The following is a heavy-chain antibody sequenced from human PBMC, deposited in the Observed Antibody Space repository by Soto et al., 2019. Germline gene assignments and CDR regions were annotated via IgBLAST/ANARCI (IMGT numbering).Heavy chain of an antibody. Sequence: EVQLVESGGGLVQPGGSLRLSCAASGFTFSSYWMHWVRQAPGKGLVWVLRINSDGSSTSYADSVKGRFTISRDNAKNTLYLQMNSLRAEDTAVYYCAREEYYDFWSDMTGGMDVWGQGTTVTVSS. J-gene: IGHJ6*02. CDR2: INSDGSST. D-gene: IGHD3-3*01. CDR3: AREEYYDFWSDMTGGMDV. CDR1: GFTFSSYW. V-gene: IGHV3-74*01.